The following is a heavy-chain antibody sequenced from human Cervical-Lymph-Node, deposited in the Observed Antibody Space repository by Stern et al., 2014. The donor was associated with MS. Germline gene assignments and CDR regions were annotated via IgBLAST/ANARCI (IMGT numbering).Heavy chain of an antibody. D-gene: IGHD3-3*01. CDR1: GYTLTELS. CDR3: ATDRDDFRSGYSAPTKGYGLDV. CDR2: FDPEDGET. J-gene: IGHJ6*02. Sequence: QVQLVESGAEVKKPGASVKVSCKVSGYTLTELSMHWVRQAPGKGLEWMGGFDPEDGETIYAQKFQGRVTMTEATSKDSADLELSRLRSEDTAVYYCATDRDDFRSGYSAPTKGYGLDVWGQGTTVTVTS. V-gene: IGHV1-24*01.